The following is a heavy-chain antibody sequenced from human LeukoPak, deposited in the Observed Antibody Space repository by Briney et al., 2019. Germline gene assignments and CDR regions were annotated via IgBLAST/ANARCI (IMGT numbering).Heavy chain of an antibody. D-gene: IGHD6-19*01. CDR1: GFTFSYYG. CDR3: AKQCGGSDWFDAFDI. CDR2: ISYDGSNK. J-gene: IGHJ3*02. Sequence: QPGRSLRLSCAASGFTFSYYGLHWVRQGPGKGLEWVAVISYDGSNKYYADSVKGRFTFSRDNSKNTLYLQMNSLRAEDTAVYYCAKQCGGSDWFDAFDIWGQGTMVTVSS. V-gene: IGHV3-30*18.